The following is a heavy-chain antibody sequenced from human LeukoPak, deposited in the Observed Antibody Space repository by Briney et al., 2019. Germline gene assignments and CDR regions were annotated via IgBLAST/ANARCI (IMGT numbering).Heavy chain of an antibody. J-gene: IGHJ6*03. CDR2: ISSSSSYI. CDR1: GFTFSSYS. D-gene: IGHD5-12*01. CDR3: ARGVATILSNYYYMDV. Sequence: GGSLRLSCAASGFTFSSYSMNWVRQAPGKGLEWVSSISSSSSYIYYADSVKGRFTISRDNAKNSLYLQMNSLRAEDTAVYYCARGVATILSNYYYMDVWGKGTTVPVSS. V-gene: IGHV3-21*01.